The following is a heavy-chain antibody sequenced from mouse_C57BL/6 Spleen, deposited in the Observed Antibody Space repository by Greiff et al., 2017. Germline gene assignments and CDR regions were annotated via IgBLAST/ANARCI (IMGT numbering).Heavy chain of an antibody. V-gene: IGHV1-55*01. CDR3: ARKALLLRAMDY. Sequence: VHLQQSGAELVKPGASVKMSCKASGYTFTSYWITWVKQRPGQGLEWIGDIYPGSGSTNYNEKFKSKATLTVDTSSSTAYMQLSSLTSEDSAVYYCARKALLLRAMDYWGQGTSVTVSS. CDR2: IYPGSGST. CDR1: GYTFTSYW. J-gene: IGHJ4*01. D-gene: IGHD1-1*01.